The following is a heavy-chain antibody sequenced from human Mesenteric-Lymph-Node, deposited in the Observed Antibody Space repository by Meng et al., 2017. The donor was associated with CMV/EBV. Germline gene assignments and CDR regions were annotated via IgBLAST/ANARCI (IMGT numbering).Heavy chain of an antibody. V-gene: IGHV1-46*01. CDR1: GYTSISYY. Sequence: ASVQVSCKASGYTSISYYMHWVRQAPGQGLEWLGIINSSGGSRSYAQKFEGRVTMTMNTSTSTVYMELSSLRSEDTAVYYGARDERISDYYGIDVWGQGTTVTVSS. CDR2: INSSGGSR. CDR3: ARDERISDYYGIDV. D-gene: IGHD3-10*01. J-gene: IGHJ6*02.